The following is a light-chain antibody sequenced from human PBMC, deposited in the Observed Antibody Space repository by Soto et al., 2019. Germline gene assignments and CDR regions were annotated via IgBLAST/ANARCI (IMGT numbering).Light chain of an antibody. V-gene: IGKV3-20*01. Sequence: EIVLMQSPGTLSLSPGEGATLSCRASQSVNSNYLAWYQQKPGQAPTLLIFDTSRRATGVPDRFSGSGSGTAYTPTISSMEPADFAVYYCQQYDSSQFTFGQGTKVNIK. CDR3: QQYDSSQFT. CDR2: DTS. J-gene: IGKJ3*01. CDR1: QSVNSNY.